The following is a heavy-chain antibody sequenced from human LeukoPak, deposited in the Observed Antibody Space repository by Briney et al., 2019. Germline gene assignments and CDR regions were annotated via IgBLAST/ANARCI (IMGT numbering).Heavy chain of an antibody. CDR1: GFTFSNAW. V-gene: IGHV3-15*01. Sequence: PGGSLRLSCAASGFTFSNAWMSWVRQAPGKGLEWVGRIKSKTDGGTTDYAAPVKGRFTITRDDSQNTLYLQMNSLKTEDTAVYYCTTVGGMYYDFWSGDFDYWGQGTLVTVSS. CDR2: IKSKTDGGTT. CDR3: TTVGGMYYDFWSGDFDY. J-gene: IGHJ4*02. D-gene: IGHD3-3*01.